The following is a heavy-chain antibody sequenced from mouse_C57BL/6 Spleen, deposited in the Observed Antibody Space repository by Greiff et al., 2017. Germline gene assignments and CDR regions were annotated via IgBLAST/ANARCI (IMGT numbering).Heavy chain of an antibody. CDR3: TTERGFAY. Sequence: EVQLQQSGAELVRPGASVKLSCTASGFNIKDDYMHWVKQRPEQGLEWIGWIDPENGDTEYASKFQGKATITADTSSNTAYLQLSSLTSEDTAVYYCTTERGFAYWGQGTLVTVSA. CDR1: GFNIKDDY. CDR2: IDPENGDT. J-gene: IGHJ3*01. V-gene: IGHV14-4*01.